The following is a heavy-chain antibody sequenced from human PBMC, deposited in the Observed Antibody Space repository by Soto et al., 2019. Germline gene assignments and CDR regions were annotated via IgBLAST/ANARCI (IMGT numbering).Heavy chain of an antibody. CDR2: TSYDGSGK. CDR3: ARWGTTGGLDV. Sequence: QVQLVGSGGGVVQPGTSLRVSCVGSGFTFRSYVIHWVRQDPGKGLEWVALTSYDGSGKYYGDSVSGRFTISRDNSRNTVDLQMDSLRLEDTALYYCARWGTTGGLDVWGQGTLVSVSS. V-gene: IGHV3-30*19. CDR1: GFTFRSYV. J-gene: IGHJ1*01. D-gene: IGHD3-16*01.